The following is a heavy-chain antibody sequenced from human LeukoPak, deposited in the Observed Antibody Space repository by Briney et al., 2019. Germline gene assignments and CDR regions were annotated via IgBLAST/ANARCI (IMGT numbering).Heavy chain of an antibody. V-gene: IGHV4-31*03. CDR2: IYYSGST. CDR1: DSSFSRGGYD. J-gene: IGHJ3*02. D-gene: IGHD2-15*01. Sequence: SQTLSLTCSVSDSSFSRGGYDWSWIRQHPGKGLEWIGYIYYSGSTYYNPSLKSRVTISVDTSKNQFSLKLSSVTAADKAVYYCARKVVVAAVWLWAFDIWGQGTMVTVSS. CDR3: ARKVVVAAVWLWAFDI.